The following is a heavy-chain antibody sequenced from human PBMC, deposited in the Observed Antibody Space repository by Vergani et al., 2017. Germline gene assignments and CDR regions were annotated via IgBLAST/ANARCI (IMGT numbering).Heavy chain of an antibody. CDR3: ARCHREYYYYYGMDV. CDR1: GGTFSSYA. Sequence: QVQLVQSGAEVKKPGSSVKVSCKASGGTFSSYAISWVRQAPGQGLGWMGGIIPIFGTANYAQKFQGRVTITADKSTSTAYMELRSLRSEDTAVYYCARCHREYYYYYGMDVWGQGTTVTGSS. V-gene: IGHV1-69*06. J-gene: IGHJ6*02. CDR2: IIPIFGTA. D-gene: IGHD1-14*01.